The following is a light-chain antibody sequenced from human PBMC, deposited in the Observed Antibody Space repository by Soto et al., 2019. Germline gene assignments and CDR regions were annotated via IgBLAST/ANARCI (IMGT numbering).Light chain of an antibody. CDR2: DAS. CDR3: QQYVNLPT. Sequence: IQLTQSPSSLSASVGDRVTITCRASQGISSYLAWYQQKPGRAPKLLIYDASNLEAGVPSRFRGSGSGTDFTFTISRLQPEDIATYYCQQYVNLPTFGQGTRLEIK. J-gene: IGKJ5*01. CDR1: QGISSY. V-gene: IGKV1-33*01.